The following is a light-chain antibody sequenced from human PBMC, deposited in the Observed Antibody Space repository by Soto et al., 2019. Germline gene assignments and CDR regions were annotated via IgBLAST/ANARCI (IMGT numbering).Light chain of an antibody. CDR2: GAS. J-gene: IGKJ2*01. Sequence: EIVMTQSPATLSVSPGERVTLSCRASQSVSSNLAWYQQKPGQAPRLLIYGASPRATGIPARFSGSGSGTEFTLTISSLQSEDFAVYYCQQYNNWPQTFGQGTKLEIK. CDR3: QQYNNWPQT. V-gene: IGKV3-15*01. CDR1: QSVSSN.